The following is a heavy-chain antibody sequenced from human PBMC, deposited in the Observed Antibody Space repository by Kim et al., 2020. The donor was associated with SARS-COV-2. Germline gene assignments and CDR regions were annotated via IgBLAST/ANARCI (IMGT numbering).Heavy chain of an antibody. D-gene: IGHD3-22*01. CDR1: GFTFSNAW. Sequence: GGSLRLSCAASGFTFSNAWMSWVRQAPGKGLEWVGRIKSKTDGGTTDYAAPVKGRFTISRDDSKNTLYLQMNSLKTEDTAVYYCTTPQYYDPNARDIWGQGTMVTVSS. CDR3: TTPQYYDPNARDI. J-gene: IGHJ3*02. V-gene: IGHV3-15*01. CDR2: IKSKTDGGTT.